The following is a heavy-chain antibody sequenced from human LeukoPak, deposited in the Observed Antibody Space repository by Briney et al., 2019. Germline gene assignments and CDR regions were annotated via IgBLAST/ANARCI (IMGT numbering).Heavy chain of an antibody. CDR1: RFPFSSSW. V-gene: IGHV3-7*01. CDR3: ARNLAYNAFDI. D-gene: IGHD1-1*01. CDR2: IKEDGSQK. Sequence: GGSLRLSCAASRFPFSSSWMTWVRQPPGKGLEWVATIKEDGSQKDYEDSVKGRFTISRDNVKNSLYLQMDSLRAEDTAVYFCARNLAYNAFDIWGQGAMVTVSS. J-gene: IGHJ3*02.